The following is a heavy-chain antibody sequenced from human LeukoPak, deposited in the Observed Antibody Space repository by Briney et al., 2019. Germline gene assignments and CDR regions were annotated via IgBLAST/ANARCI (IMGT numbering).Heavy chain of an antibody. CDR3: ARDGGSGWYSSPFDY. CDR2: IYTSGST. Sequence: PSETLSLTCTVSGGSISSYYWSWIRQPAGKGLEWIGRIYTSGSTNYNPSLKSRVTMSVDTSKNQFSLKLSSVTAADTAVYYCARDGGSGWYSSPFDYWGQGTLVTVSS. J-gene: IGHJ4*02. CDR1: GGSISSYY. V-gene: IGHV4-4*07. D-gene: IGHD6-19*01.